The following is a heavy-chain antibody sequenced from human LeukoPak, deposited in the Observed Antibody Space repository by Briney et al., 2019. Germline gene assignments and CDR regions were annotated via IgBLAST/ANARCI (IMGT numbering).Heavy chain of an antibody. J-gene: IGHJ4*02. CDR2: IYPGDSDT. V-gene: IGHV5-51*01. D-gene: IGHD3-22*01. CDR1: GYSFTSYW. Sequence: GESLKISCKGPGYSFTSYWIGWVRQMPGKGLEWMGIIYPGDSDTRYSPSFQGQVTISADKSISTAYLQWSSLKASDTATYYCARLGYDSSGYYVGFVYWGQGTLVTVSS. CDR3: ARLGYDSSGYYVGFVY.